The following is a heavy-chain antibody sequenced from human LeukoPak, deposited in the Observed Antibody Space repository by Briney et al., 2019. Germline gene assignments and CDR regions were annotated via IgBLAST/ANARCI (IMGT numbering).Heavy chain of an antibody. Sequence: GGSLRLSCAASGFTFSSYAMSWVRQAPGKGLEWVSAISGSGGSTYYADSVKGRFTISRDNSKNTLYLQMNSLSAEDTAVYYCAKVIVPYYYYYMDVWGKGTTVTVSS. D-gene: IGHD2-15*01. J-gene: IGHJ6*03. V-gene: IGHV3-23*01. CDR1: GFTFSSYA. CDR2: ISGSGGST. CDR3: AKVIVPYYYYYMDV.